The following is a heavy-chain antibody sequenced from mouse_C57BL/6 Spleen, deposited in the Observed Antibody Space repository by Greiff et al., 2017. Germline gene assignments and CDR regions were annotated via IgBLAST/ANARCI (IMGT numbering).Heavy chain of an antibody. D-gene: IGHD1-1*01. CDR3: ARVKDFTTVVARRYFDY. Sequence: EVQGVESGGGLVKPGGSLKLSCAASGFTFSSYAMSWVRQTPEKRLEWVATISDGGSYTYYPDNVKGRFTISRDNAKNNLYLQMSHLKSEDTAMYYYARVKDFTTVVARRYFDYWGQGTTLTVSS. CDR2: ISDGGSYT. J-gene: IGHJ2*01. V-gene: IGHV5-4*01. CDR1: GFTFSSYA.